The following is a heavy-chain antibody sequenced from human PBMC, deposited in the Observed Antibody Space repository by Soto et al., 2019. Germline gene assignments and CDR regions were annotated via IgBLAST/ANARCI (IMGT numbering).Heavy chain of an antibody. J-gene: IGHJ4*02. CDR2: IGTAGDT. D-gene: IGHD3-10*01. Sequence: GGSLRLSCAASGFTFSSYDIHWVRQPTGKGLEWVSAIGTAGDTYYRDSVKGRFTMSRENAKNSLYLQMNNLRAGDTAVYYCALGSFDYWGQGTLVTVSS. CDR3: ALGSFDY. CDR1: GFTFSSYD. V-gene: IGHV3-13*04.